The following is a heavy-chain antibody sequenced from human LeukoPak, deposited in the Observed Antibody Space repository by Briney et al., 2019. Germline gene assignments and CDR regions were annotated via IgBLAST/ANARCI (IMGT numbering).Heavy chain of an antibody. Sequence: ASVKVSCKASGGTFSSYAISWVRQAPGQGLEWMGWISAYNGNTNYAQKLQGRVTMTTDTSTSTAYMELRSLRSDDTAVYYCARDKDMGAVAGTFDYWGQGTLVTVSS. V-gene: IGHV1-18*01. CDR2: ISAYNGNT. CDR3: ARDKDMGAVAGTFDY. CDR1: GGTFSSYA. J-gene: IGHJ4*02. D-gene: IGHD6-19*01.